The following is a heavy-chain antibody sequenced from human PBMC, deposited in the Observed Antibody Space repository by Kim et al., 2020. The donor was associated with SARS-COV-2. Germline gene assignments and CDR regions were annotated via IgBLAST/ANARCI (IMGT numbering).Heavy chain of an antibody. CDR3: AKAEAYDY. V-gene: IGHV3-30*02. J-gene: IGHJ4*02. CDR2: NTK. Sequence: NTKCYADAMTGRFTNCRDNSQNTLYLQMNSLRAEDTAVYYCAKAEAYDYWGQGTLVTVSS.